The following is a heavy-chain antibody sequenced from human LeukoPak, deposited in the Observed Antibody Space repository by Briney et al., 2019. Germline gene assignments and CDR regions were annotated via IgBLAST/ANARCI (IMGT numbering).Heavy chain of an antibody. CDR1: GASVSDYY. CDR2: IFTTGST. Sequence: SETLSLTCTVSGASVSDYYWSCIRQPAGKGLEWIGRIFTTGSTDYHPSLKSRVTMTRDRSKNQLFLKVASVTAADTAVYYCARASDSIFSYYYHMDLWGKGITVTVSS. V-gene: IGHV4-4*07. CDR3: ARASDSIFSYYYHMDL. J-gene: IGHJ6*03. D-gene: IGHD3-3*02.